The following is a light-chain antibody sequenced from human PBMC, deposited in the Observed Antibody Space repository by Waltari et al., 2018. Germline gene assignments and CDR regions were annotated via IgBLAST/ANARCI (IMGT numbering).Light chain of an antibody. CDR2: AAS. CDR3: QHYVRLPAT. CDR1: QSVSRT. V-gene: IGKV3-20*01. J-gene: IGKJ1*01. Sequence: EIVLTQSPGTLSLSPGERATLPCRASQSVSRTLAWYQQKPGQAPSLLIYAASTRAPGIPDRFSGSGAGTDFSLTISRLEPEDFAVYYCQHYVRLPATFGQGTKVEIK.